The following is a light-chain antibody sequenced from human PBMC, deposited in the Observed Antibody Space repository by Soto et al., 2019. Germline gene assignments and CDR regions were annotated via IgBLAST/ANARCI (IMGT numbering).Light chain of an antibody. J-gene: IGKJ1*01. CDR1: QSVSSY. CDR2: DAS. CDR3: QQRSNWLTWT. V-gene: IGKV3-11*01. Sequence: EIVLTQSPATLSLSPGERATLSCRASQSVSSYLAWYQQKPGQAPRLLIYDASNRATGIPARFSGSGSGTDFHLTMSSLEPEDFAVYYCQQRSNWLTWTVGQGTKVDIK.